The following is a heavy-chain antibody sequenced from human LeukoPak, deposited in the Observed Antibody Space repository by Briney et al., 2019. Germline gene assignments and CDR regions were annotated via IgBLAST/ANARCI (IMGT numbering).Heavy chain of an antibody. CDR1: GLTFSSYA. V-gene: IGHV3-23*01. J-gene: IGHJ4*02. CDR2: ISGSGGST. Sequence: GASLRLSCAASGLTFSSYAMSWVRQAPGKGLEWVSAISGSGGSTYYADSVKGRFTISRDNSKNTLYLQMNSLRAEDTAVYYCAKRRPVGVVNYYFDYWGQGTLVTVSS. CDR3: AKRRPVGVVNYYFDY. D-gene: IGHD3-3*01.